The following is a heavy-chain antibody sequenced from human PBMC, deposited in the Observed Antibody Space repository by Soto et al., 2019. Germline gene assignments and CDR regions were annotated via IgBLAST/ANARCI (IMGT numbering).Heavy chain of an antibody. D-gene: IGHD2-15*01. J-gene: IGHJ5*02. CDR1: GCSISSGDYY. CDR3: AIVLGYCSGGSCYSVRFDP. Sequence: SESLSLTCPVSGCSISSGDYYWSWIRQPPGKGLEWIGYIYYSGSTYYNPSLKSRVTISVDTSKNQFSLKLSSVTAADTAVYYCAIVLGYCSGGSCYSVRFDPWGQGTLVTVSS. V-gene: IGHV4-30-4*01. CDR2: IYYSGST.